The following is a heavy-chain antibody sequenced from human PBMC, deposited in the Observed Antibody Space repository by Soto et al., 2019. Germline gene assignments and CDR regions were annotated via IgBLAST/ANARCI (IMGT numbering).Heavy chain of an antibody. V-gene: IGHV4-31*03. CDR1: GGSISSGGYY. CDR2: IYYSGST. CDR3: AGQRELGGSGSQNWYFDL. J-gene: IGHJ2*01. Sequence: QVQLQESGPGLVKPSQTLSLTCTVSGGSISSGGYYWSWIRQHPGKGLEWIGYIYYSGSTYYNPSLKSRVTIAVDTSKHQFSLKLSSVTAADTAVSYCAGQRELGGSGSQNWYFDLWGRGTLVTVSS. D-gene: IGHD3-10*01.